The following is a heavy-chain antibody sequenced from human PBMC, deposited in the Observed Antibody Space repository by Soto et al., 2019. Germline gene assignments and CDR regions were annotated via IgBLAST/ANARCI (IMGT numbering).Heavy chain of an antibody. V-gene: IGHV1-46*01. Sequence: ASVKVSCKASGYTFTSYYMHWVRQAPGQGLEWMGIINPSGGSTSYAQKFQGRVTMTRDTSTSTVYMELSSLRSEDTAVYYCARDLGRIAAGRYYFDYWGQGTLVTVSS. CDR1: GYTFTSYY. D-gene: IGHD6-13*01. J-gene: IGHJ4*02. CDR2: INPSGGST. CDR3: ARDLGRIAAGRYYFDY.